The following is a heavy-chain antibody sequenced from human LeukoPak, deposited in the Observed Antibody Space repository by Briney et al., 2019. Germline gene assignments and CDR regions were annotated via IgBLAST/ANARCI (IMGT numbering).Heavy chain of an antibody. CDR3: ASAAGRMRYGLDV. V-gene: IGHV5-51*03. J-gene: IGHJ6*02. CDR1: GYTFSTYW. Sequence: PGESLKISCKGSGYTFSTYWIAWVRQMPGKGLEWMGIIYPGDSDTRHSPSLQGQVTFSAEKSISTAYLQWSSLKASDTAMYYCASAAGRMRYGLDVWGQGTTVTVSS. D-gene: IGHD2-15*01. CDR2: IYPGDSDT.